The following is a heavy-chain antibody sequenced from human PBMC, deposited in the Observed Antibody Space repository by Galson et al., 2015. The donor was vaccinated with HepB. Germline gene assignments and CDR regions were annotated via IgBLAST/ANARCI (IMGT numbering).Heavy chain of an antibody. V-gene: IGHV3-30*03. CDR1: GFTFSRHD. J-gene: IGHJ4*02. Sequence: SLRLSCAASGFTFSRHDMHWVRQAPGKGLEWVAIILHEGRNKYYLDSVKGRFTISRDNSKNTLYLEMNSLSAEDTALYYCARQPGTNGWHFDYWGQGTLVTVSS. CDR3: ARQPGTNGWHFDY. CDR2: ILHEGRNK. D-gene: IGHD6-19*01.